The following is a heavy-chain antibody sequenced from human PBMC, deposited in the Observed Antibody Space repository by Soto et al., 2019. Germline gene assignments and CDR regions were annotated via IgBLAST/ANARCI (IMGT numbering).Heavy chain of an antibody. CDR3: ARLAHSNYYYYYGMDV. CDR1: GGSISSSSYY. D-gene: IGHD4-4*01. J-gene: IGHJ6*02. V-gene: IGHV4-39*01. CDR2: IYYSGST. Sequence: QLQLQESGPGLVKPSETLSLTCTVSGGSISSSSYYWGWIRQPPGKGLEWIGSIYYSGSTYYNPSLKSRVTISVDTSKNQFSLKLSSVTAADTAVYYCARLAHSNYYYYYGMDVWGQGTTVTVSS.